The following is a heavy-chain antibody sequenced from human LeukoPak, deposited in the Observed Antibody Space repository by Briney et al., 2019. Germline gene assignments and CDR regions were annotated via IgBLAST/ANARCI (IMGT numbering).Heavy chain of an antibody. CDR1: GFTFSSYW. CDR2: IKSDGSTT. J-gene: IGHJ4*02. CDR3: ARGGTELAVTTTGIDY. Sequence: QPGGSLRLSCEASGFTFSSYWMHWVRQAQGKGLVWVSRIKSDGSTTTYADSVKGRFTISRDNAKNTLYLQMSSLRVEDTAVYYCARGGTELAVTTTGIDYWGRGTLVTVSS. V-gene: IGHV3-74*03. D-gene: IGHD4-11*01.